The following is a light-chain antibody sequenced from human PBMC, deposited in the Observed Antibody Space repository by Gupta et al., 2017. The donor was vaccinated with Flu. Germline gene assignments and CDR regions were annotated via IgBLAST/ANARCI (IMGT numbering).Light chain of an antibody. CDR2: DAS. J-gene: IGKJ4*02. V-gene: IGKV3-11*01. CDR3: QQRRNWPPLT. CDR1: QSVSNY. Sequence: DIVLTQSPATLPLSPGERATLSCRASQSVSNYLAWYQQKPGQPPRLLIYDASSRATGIPARFSGSGSGTDFTLTISSREPEDFAVDYCQQRRNWPPLTFGGGTKVEIK.